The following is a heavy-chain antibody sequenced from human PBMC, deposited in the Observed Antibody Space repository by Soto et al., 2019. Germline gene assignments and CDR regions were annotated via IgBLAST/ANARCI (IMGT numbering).Heavy chain of an antibody. D-gene: IGHD3-10*01. CDR3: AKEARITMVRGVTALTFYYYYMDV. CDR2: ISGSGGST. J-gene: IGHJ6*03. Sequence: GGSLRLSCAASGFTFSSYAMSWVRQAPGKGLEWVSAISGSGGSTYYADSVKGRFTISRDNSKNTLYLQMNSLRAEDTAVYYYAKEARITMVRGVTALTFYYYYMDVWGKGTTVTVSS. CDR1: GFTFSSYA. V-gene: IGHV3-23*01.